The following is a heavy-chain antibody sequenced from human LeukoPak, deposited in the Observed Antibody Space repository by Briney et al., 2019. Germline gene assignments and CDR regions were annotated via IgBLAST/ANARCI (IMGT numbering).Heavy chain of an antibody. J-gene: IGHJ3*02. CDR1: GYTFTSYA. V-gene: IGHV1-18*01. Sequence: ASVKVSCKASGYTFTSYAMNWVRQAPGQGLEWMGWISAYNGNTNYAQKLQGRVTMTTDTSTSTAYMELRSLRSDDTAVYYCARDRNYAFDIWGQGTMVTVSS. CDR2: ISAYNGNT. CDR3: ARDRNYAFDI.